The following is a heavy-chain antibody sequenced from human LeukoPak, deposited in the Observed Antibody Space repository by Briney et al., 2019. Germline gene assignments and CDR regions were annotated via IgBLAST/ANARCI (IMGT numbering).Heavy chain of an antibody. CDR1: GGSVSSDSYY. CDR2: IYYTGST. D-gene: IGHD6-6*01. V-gene: IGHV4-61*01. J-gene: IGHJ1*01. Sequence: SETLSLTCTVSGGSVSSDSYYWSWIRQPPGKGLERIGYIYYTGSTNYNPSLKSRVTISVDTSKNQFSLNLNSVTAADTAVYYCARGGAARLHFQNWGQGTLVTVSS. CDR3: ARGGAARLHFQN.